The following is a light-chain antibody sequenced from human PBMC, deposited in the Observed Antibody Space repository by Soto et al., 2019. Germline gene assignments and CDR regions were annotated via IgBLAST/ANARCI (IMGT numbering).Light chain of an antibody. V-gene: IGKV1-33*01. J-gene: IGKJ4*01. CDR2: DAS. Sequence: DIPMTQSPSSLSASVGDRVTITCQASQDITDYLHWYQQKPGKAPRLLIYDASNLETGVPSRFSGSGSWTDFTFTISSLQPEDTATYYCQQSEALVLSFGGGTKVEI. CDR3: QQSEALVLS. CDR1: QDITDY.